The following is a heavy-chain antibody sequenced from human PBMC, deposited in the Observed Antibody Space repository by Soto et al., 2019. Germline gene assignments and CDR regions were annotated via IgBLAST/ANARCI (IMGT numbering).Heavy chain of an antibody. J-gene: IGHJ4*02. CDR3: AASPNADFFDY. V-gene: IGHV4-31*03. CDR2: ISYRGNT. Sequence: QVQLQESGPGLVTPSQSLSLTCTVSGGSISSGAYYWRWIRQHPGRGLEWIGHISYRGNTDYNPSLESRVAISLDTPRNQFSLKLRSVSAADTAVYYCAASPNADFFDYWGQRALVTVSA. CDR1: GGSISSGAYY.